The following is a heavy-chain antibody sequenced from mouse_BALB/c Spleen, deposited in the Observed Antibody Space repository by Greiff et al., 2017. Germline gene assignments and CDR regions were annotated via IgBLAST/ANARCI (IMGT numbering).Heavy chain of an antibody. D-gene: IGHD2-13*01. CDR1: GYAFSSYW. Sequence: LQESGAELVRPGSSVKISCKASGYAFSSYWMNWVKQRPGQGLEWIGQIYPGDGDTNYNGKFKGKATLTADKSSSTAYMQLSSLTSEDSAVYFCARWGDYGENAYWGQGTLVTVSA. V-gene: IGHV1-80*01. J-gene: IGHJ3*01. CDR2: IYPGDGDT. CDR3: ARWGDYGENAY.